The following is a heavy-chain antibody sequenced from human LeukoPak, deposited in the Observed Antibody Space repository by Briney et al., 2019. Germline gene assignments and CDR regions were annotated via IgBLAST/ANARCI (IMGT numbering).Heavy chain of an antibody. D-gene: IGHD5-12*01. CDR1: GYTFTSYD. CDR2: MNPNSGNT. J-gene: IGHJ6*02. CDR3: ARDVPGGYASWYYGMDV. Sequence: ASVKVSCKASGYTFTSYDINWVRQATGQGLEWMGWMNPNSGNTGYAQKFQGRVTMTRNTSISTAYMELSSLRSEDTAVYYCARDVPGGYASWYYGMDVWGQGTTVTVSS. V-gene: IGHV1-8*01.